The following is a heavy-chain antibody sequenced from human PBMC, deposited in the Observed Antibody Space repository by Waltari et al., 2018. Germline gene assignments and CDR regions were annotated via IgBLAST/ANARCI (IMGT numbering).Heavy chain of an antibody. CDR2: ISDSGVIT. D-gene: IGHD3-22*01. J-gene: IGHJ4*02. CDR3: ARHLYSIDYLELAK. V-gene: IGHV3-23*01. CDR1: GFNFISYA. Sequence: DEHLLESGGGLAQHGGSLRLSCAASGFNFISYAMSWVRQAPGKGLEWVSGISDSGVITKYADSVKGRFTVSRDNSKNTVFLHLNSLRAEDTAFYYCARHLYSIDYLELAKWGQGTLVTVSS.